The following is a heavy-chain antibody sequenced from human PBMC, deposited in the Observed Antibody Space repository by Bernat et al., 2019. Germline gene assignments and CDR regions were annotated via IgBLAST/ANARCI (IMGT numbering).Heavy chain of an antibody. V-gene: IGHV3-30*18. CDR3: AKGQELFSIFGVEASFDY. Sequence: QVQLVESGGGVVQPGRSLRLSCAASGFTFSSYGMHWVRQAPGKGLEWVAVISYDGSNKYYADSVKGRFTISRDNSKNTLYLQMNSLRAEDTAVYYCAKGQELFSIFGVEASFDYWGQGTLVTVSS. CDR2: ISYDGSNK. CDR1: GFTFSSYG. D-gene: IGHD3-3*01. J-gene: IGHJ4*02.